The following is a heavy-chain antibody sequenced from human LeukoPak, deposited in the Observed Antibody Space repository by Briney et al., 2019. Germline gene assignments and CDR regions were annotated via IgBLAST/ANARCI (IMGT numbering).Heavy chain of an antibody. CDR2: IIPIFGTA. V-gene: IGHV1-69*13. CDR3: ARGGEGYCSSTSCRVPFDY. Sequence: GASVKVSCKASGYTFTSYGISWVRQAPGQGLEWMGGIIPIFGTANYAQKFQGRVTITADESTSTAYMELSSLRSEDTAVYYCARGGEGYCSSTSCRVPFDYWGQGTLVTVSS. D-gene: IGHD2-2*01. CDR1: GYTFTSYG. J-gene: IGHJ4*02.